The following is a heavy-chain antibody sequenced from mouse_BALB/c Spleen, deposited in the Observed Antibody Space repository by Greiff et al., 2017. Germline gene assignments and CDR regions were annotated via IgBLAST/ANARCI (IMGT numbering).Heavy chain of an antibody. D-gene: IGHD1-3*01. CDR1: GDSITSGY. CDR2: ISYSGST. CDR3: ARCSGNYWYFDV. Sequence: EVKLQESGPSLVKPSQTLSLTCSVTGDSITSGYWNWIRKFPGNKLEYMGYISYSGSTYYNPSLKSRISITRDTSKNQYYLQLNSVTTEDTATYYCARCSGNYWYFDVWGAGTTVTVSS. J-gene: IGHJ1*01. V-gene: IGHV3-8*02.